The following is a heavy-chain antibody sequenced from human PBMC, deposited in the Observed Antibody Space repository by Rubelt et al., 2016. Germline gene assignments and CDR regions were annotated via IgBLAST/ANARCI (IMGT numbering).Heavy chain of an antibody. CDR2: IYYSGST. CDR3: ARGEGDIVVVPAAIDY. D-gene: IGHD2-2*01. Sequence: QVQLQESGPGLVKPSQTLSLTCTVSGGSISSGGYYWSWIRQHPGKGLEWIGYIYYSGSTSYNPSLKSRVTSSVDTAKTQVSLKLSSVTAADTAVYYCARGEGDIVVVPAAIDYWGQGTLVTVSS. CDR1: GGSISSGGYY. V-gene: IGHV4-31*03. J-gene: IGHJ4*02.